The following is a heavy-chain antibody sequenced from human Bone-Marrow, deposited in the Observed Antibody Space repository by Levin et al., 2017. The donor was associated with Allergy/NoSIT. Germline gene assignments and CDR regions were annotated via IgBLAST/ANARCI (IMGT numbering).Heavy chain of an antibody. CDR1: GFTFSSYW. Sequence: TGGSLRLSCAASGFTFSSYWMHWVRQAPGKGLVWVSSINSDGSSTSYADSVKGRFTISRDNAKNTLYLQMNSLRAEDTAVYYCARVPRELELLDYYYYGMDVWGQGTTVTVSS. J-gene: IGHJ6*02. CDR2: INSDGSST. V-gene: IGHV3-74*01. CDR3: ARVPRELELLDYYYYGMDV. D-gene: IGHD1-7*01.